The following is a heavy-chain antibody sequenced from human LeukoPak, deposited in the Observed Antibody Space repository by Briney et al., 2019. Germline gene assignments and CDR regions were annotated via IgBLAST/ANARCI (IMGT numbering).Heavy chain of an antibody. V-gene: IGHV3-15*01. CDR3: AKGIMATVTHGAFDL. J-gene: IGHJ3*01. Sequence: GGSLRLSCAASGFTFSNAWMSWVRQAPGKGLEWVGRIKSKTDGGTTDYAAPVKGRFTISRDDSKNTLYLQMNSLKTDDTSVYYCAKGIMATVTHGAFDLWGQGTLVTVSS. D-gene: IGHD4-17*01. CDR1: GFTFSNAW. CDR2: IKSKTDGGTT.